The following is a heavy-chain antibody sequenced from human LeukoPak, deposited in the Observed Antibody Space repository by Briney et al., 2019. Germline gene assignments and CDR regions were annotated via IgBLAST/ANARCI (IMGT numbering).Heavy chain of an antibody. V-gene: IGHV1-69*05. J-gene: IGHJ3*02. D-gene: IGHD3-10*01. CDR3: ARPMVRGVIGAFDI. CDR2: IIPIFGTA. Sequence: GASVKVSCKASGGTFSSYAISWVRQAPGQGLEWMGGIIPIFGTANYAQKFQGRVTITTDESMSTAYMELSSLRSEDTAVYYCARPMVRGVIGAFDIWGQGTMVTVSS. CDR1: GGTFSSYA.